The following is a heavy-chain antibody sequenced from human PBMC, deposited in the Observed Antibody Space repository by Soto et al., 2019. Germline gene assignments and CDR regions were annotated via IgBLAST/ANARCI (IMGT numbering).Heavy chain of an antibody. CDR2: IKQDGSEK. CDR1: GFTISSYW. Sequence: GSLRLSCAASGFTISSYWMGWVRQAPGTGLEWVANIKQDGSEKYYVDSVKGRFTISRDNAKNSLYLQMNSLRAEDTALYYCARSAVSAFDFWGQGTMVTVSS. J-gene: IGHJ3*01. V-gene: IGHV3-7*04. CDR3: ARSAVSAFDF.